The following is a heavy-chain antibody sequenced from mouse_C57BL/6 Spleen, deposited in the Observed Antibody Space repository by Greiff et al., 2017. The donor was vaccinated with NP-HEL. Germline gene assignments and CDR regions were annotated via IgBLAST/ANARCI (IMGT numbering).Heavy chain of an antibody. J-gene: IGHJ3*01. D-gene: IGHD1-1*01. CDR3: ARPEYGSSPFAY. Sequence: VQLQQSGPELVKPGASVKISCKASGYSFTSYYIHWVKQRPGQGLEWIGWIYPGSGNTKYNEKFKGKATLTADTSSSTAYRQLSSLTSEDSAVYYCARPEYGSSPFAYWGQGTLVTVSA. V-gene: IGHV1-66*01. CDR2: IYPGSGNT. CDR1: GYSFTSYY.